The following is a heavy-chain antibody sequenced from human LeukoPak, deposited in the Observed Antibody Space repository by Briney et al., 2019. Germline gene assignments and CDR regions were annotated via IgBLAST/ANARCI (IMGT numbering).Heavy chain of an antibody. CDR1: GGTFSSYA. D-gene: IGHD5-12*01. Sequence: GASVEVSCKASGGTFSSYAISWVRQAPGQGLEWMGRIIPILGIANYAQKFQGRVTITADKSTSTAYMELSSLRSEDTAVYYSARDGRYRARHNWFDPWGQGTLVTVSS. J-gene: IGHJ5*02. CDR3: ARDGRYRARHNWFDP. V-gene: IGHV1-69*04. CDR2: IIPILGIA.